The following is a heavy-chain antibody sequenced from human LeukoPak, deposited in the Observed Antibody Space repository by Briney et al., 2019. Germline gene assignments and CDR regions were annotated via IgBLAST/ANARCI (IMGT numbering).Heavy chain of an antibody. V-gene: IGHV4-38-2*02. Sequence: PSETLSLTCTVSGYSISSDYYWGWIRPPPGKGLEWIGSMFHSGSTYYNPSLKSRVTISIDRSKNQFSLKLRSVTAADTAVYYCARGLFDFSTASESFDYWGQGTLVTVSS. CDR1: GYSISSDYY. CDR3: ARGLFDFSTASESFDY. CDR2: MFHSGST. D-gene: IGHD3/OR15-3a*01. J-gene: IGHJ4*02.